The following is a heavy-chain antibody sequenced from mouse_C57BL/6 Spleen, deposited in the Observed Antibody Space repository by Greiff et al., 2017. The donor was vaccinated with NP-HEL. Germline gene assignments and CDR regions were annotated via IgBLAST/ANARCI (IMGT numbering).Heavy chain of an antibody. V-gene: IGHV1-82*01. Sequence: VQLQESGPELVKPGASVKISCKASGYAFSSSWMNWVKQRPGKGLEWIGRIYPGDGDTNYNGKFKGKATLTADKSSSTAYMQLSSLTSEDSAVYFCARSGEDFDYWGQGTTLTVSS. CDR3: ARSGEDFDY. D-gene: IGHD3-1*01. CDR1: GYAFSSSW. J-gene: IGHJ2*01. CDR2: IYPGDGDT.